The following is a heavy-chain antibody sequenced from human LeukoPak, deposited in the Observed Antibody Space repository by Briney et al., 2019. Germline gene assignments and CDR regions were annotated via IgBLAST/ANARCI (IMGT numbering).Heavy chain of an antibody. CDR2: ISGNDDK. D-gene: IGHD5-18*01. CDR1: GFSLTSGAVR. V-gene: IGHV2-5*01. CDR3: AHRSRGYGYGIDY. J-gene: IGHJ4*02. Sequence: SGPTLVNPTQTLTLTCSFSGFSLTSGAVRVGWIRQPPGKALEWLALISGNDDKDYSPSLKSRLTITKDTSKNQVVVTTTNMDPVDTATYYCAHRSRGYGYGIDYWGQGTLVTVSS.